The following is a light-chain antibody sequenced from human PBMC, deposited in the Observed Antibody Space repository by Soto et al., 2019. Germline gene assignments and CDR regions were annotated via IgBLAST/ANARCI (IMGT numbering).Light chain of an antibody. Sequence: EIVVTQSPATLSVSPGETATLSCRVSQSVTSSLAWYQQKPGQAPRLLISGAYTRATGIPARFSGSGSGTEFTLTISGLQSEDFAVYYCQQYYNWPQLTFGGGTKVDIK. CDR3: QQYYNWPQLT. V-gene: IGKV3-15*01. CDR1: QSVTSS. CDR2: GAY. J-gene: IGKJ4*01.